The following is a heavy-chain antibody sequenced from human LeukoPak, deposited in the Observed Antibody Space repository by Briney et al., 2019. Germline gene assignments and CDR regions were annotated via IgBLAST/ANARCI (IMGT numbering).Heavy chain of an antibody. Sequence: GGSLRLSCAASRFTFNSYAMSWVRQAPGKGLEWVSAISGSGSSTYYADSVKGRFTISRDNSKKTLSLQMNSLGAEDTAVYYCAKGAGILSPLYMDVWGKGTTVTVSS. D-gene: IGHD2-15*01. CDR1: RFTFNSYA. J-gene: IGHJ6*03. V-gene: IGHV3-23*01. CDR2: ISGSGSST. CDR3: AKGAGILSPLYMDV.